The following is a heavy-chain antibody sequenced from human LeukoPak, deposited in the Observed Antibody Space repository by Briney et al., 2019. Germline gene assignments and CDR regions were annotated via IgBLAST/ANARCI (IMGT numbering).Heavy chain of an antibody. CDR1: GFTFSTYA. J-gene: IGHJ4*02. Sequence: PGGSLRLSCAASGFTFSTYAMYWVRQAPGEWLEWVAFISYDGSEKYYPDYVKGRLTISRDNSKNTLYLQINSLISEDTAVYYCASELSDRNYDFEYWGQGTLVTVSS. V-gene: IGHV3-30*04. D-gene: IGHD4-11*01. CDR3: ASELSDRNYDFEY. CDR2: ISYDGSEK.